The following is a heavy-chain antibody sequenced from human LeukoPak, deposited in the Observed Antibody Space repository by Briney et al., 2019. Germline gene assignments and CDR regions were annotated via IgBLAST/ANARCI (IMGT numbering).Heavy chain of an antibody. J-gene: IGHJ4*02. Sequence: SETLSLTCAVYGGSFSGYYWSWIRQPLGKGLEWIGEINHSGSTNYNPSLKSRVTISVDTSKNQFSLKLSSVTAADTAVYYCARVEGGYCSSTSCYLDYWGQGTLVTVSS. D-gene: IGHD2-2*01. CDR1: GGSFSGYY. CDR3: ARVEGGYCSSTSCYLDY. CDR2: INHSGST. V-gene: IGHV4-34*01.